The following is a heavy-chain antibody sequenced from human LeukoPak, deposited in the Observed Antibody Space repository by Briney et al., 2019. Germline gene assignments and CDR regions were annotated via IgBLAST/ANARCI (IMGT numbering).Heavy chain of an antibody. V-gene: IGHV3-7*03. CDR3: AMAYNYGMDI. CDR1: GFSFRNFW. Sequence: GGSLRLSCAASGFSFRNFWMIWVRQAPGKGLEWVANINHDGSEKYYVDSVKGRFTISRDNAQKSLYLQMNSLRAEDTAVYYCAMAYNYGMDIWGQGTAVTVS. J-gene: IGHJ6*02. CDR2: INHDGSEK.